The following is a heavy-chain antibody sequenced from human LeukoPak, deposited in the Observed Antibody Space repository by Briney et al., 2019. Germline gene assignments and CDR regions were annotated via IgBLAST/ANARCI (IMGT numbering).Heavy chain of an antibody. CDR2: IYYSGST. D-gene: IGHD4-11*01. J-gene: IGHJ5*02. Sequence: SETLSLTCTVSGGSISSSSYYWGWIRQPPGKGLEWIGSIYYSGSTYYNPSLKSRVTISVDTSKNQFSLKLSSVTAADTAVYYCARRGFDYSNWFDPWGQGTLVTVSS. CDR1: GGSISSSSYY. CDR3: ARRGFDYSNWFDP. V-gene: IGHV4-39*01.